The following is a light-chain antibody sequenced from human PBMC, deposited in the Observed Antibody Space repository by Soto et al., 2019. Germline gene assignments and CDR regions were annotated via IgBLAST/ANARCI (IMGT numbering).Light chain of an antibody. Sequence: DRVITQSPDSLALSLGERATINCKSSQSVLYSSNNKNYLAWYQQKPGKAPKLLIYAASSLQSGVPSRFSGSGSGTDFTLTISSLQPEDFATYYCLQDYNYPLTFGGGTKVDI. CDR2: AAS. CDR1: QSVLYSSNNKNY. J-gene: IGKJ4*01. CDR3: LQDYNYPLT. V-gene: IGKV4-1*01.